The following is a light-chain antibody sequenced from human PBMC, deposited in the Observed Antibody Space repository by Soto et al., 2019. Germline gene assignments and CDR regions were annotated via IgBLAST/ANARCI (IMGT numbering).Light chain of an antibody. CDR1: SGSIASNY. CDR2: EDN. Sequence: NFMLTRPHSVSESPGKTVIISCTRSSGSIASNYVRWYQQRPGSSPTTVIYEDNQRPSGVPDRFSGSIDSSSNSASLTISGLETEEEADYFCQSYDATNQVFGAGTTLTVL. V-gene: IGLV6-57*01. J-gene: IGLJ3*02. CDR3: QSYDATNQV.